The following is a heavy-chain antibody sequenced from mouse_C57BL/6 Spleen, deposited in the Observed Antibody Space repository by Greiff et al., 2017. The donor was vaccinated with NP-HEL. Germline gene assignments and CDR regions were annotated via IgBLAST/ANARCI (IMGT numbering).Heavy chain of an antibody. Sequence: EVMLEESGGGLVKPGGSLKLSCAASGFTFSDYGMHWVRQAPEKGLEWVAYISSGSSTIYYADTVKGRFTISRDNAKNTLFLQMTSLRSEDTAMYYCARPYDGYYGAMDYWGQGTSVTVSS. CDR2: ISSGSSTI. J-gene: IGHJ4*01. V-gene: IGHV5-17*01. CDR3: ARPYDGYYGAMDY. CDR1: GFTFSDYG. D-gene: IGHD2-3*01.